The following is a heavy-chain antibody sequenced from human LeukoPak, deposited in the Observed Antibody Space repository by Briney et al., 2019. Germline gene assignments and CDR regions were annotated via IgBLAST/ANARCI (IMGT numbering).Heavy chain of an antibody. CDR3: ARARQPERGLDY. CDR2: MSASGGT. CDR1: GGSISSHY. J-gene: IGHJ4*02. Sequence: SETLSLTCTISGGSISSHYWSWIRQTAGKGLEWIGRMSASGGTNYNPSLKSRVTMSVDTSKNQFSLNLTSLTAADTALYYCARARQPERGLDYWGQGTVVTVS. V-gene: IGHV4-4*07.